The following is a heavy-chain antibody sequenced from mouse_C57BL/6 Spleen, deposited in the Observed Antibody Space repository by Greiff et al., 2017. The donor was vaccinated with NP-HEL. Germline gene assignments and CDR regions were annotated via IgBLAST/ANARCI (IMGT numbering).Heavy chain of an antibody. CDR2: IHPNSGST. CDR3: ARPSYDAHWYFDV. CDR1: GYTFTSYW. J-gene: IGHJ1*03. D-gene: IGHD2-3*01. V-gene: IGHV1-64*01. Sequence: QVQLQQPGAELVKPGASVKLSCKASGYTFTSYWMHWVKQRPGQGLEWIGMIHPNSGSTNYNEKFKSKATLTVDKSSSTAYMQLSSLTSEDSAVYYWARPSYDAHWYFDVWGTGTTVTVSS.